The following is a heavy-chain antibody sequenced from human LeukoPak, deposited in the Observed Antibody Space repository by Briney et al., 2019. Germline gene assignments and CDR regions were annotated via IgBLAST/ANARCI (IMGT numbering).Heavy chain of an antibody. CDR3: AKGTWSGNNYYFDY. J-gene: IGHJ4*02. D-gene: IGHD4-23*01. CDR1: GFTLSSYW. V-gene: IGHV3-7*01. Sequence: GGSLRLSCAASGFTLSSYWMSWVRQAPGKGLEWVANIKQDGSEKYYVDSVKGRFTISRDNAKNSLYLQMNSLRPDDTAVYYCAKGTWSGNNYYFDYWGQGTLVIVSS. CDR2: IKQDGSEK.